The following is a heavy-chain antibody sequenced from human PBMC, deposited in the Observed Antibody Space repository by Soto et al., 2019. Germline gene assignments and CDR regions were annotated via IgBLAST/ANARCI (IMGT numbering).Heavy chain of an antibody. D-gene: IGHD2-21*02. V-gene: IGHV3-30*18. CDR2: ISHDGSNQ. Sequence: PGESLKISCAPSGFSFSDFGMHWVRQAPGKGLEWVAAISHDGSNQYYGDSVKGRFSISRDHSNNRLYLQMNNLKVEDSAIYFCAKETRSRAVTATRVNGMDVWGQGTTVTVSS. CDR3: AKETRSRAVTATRVNGMDV. J-gene: IGHJ6*02. CDR1: GFSFSDFG.